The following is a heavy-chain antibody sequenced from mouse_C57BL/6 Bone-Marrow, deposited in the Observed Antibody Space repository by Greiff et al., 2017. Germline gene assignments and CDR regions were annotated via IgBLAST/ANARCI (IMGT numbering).Heavy chain of an antibody. Sequence: EVQLVESEGGLVQPGSSMKLSCTASGFTFSDYYMAWVRQVPEKGLEWVANINYDSSSTYYLDSLKSRFIISRDNAKNILYLQMSSLKSEDTATYYCARDRGGNYSYYFDYWGQGTTLTVSS. CDR2: INYDSSST. CDR1: GFTFSDYY. D-gene: IGHD2-1*01. V-gene: IGHV5-16*01. CDR3: ARDRGGNYSYYFDY. J-gene: IGHJ2*01.